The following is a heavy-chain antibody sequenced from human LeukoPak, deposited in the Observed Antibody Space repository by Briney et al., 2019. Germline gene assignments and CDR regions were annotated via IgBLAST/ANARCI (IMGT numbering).Heavy chain of an antibody. CDR3: ARASITVVPAFDI. Sequence: SETLSLTCSLWLGSIRSYYWSLIRQPPGKGLEWIGYIYYSGSSGYNPSLKSRGTISEDTSKNQFSLNLTSVTAADTAVYCCARASITVVPAFDIWGQGTMVTVSS. D-gene: IGHD3-3*01. J-gene: IGHJ3*02. V-gene: IGHV4-59*08. CDR2: IYYSGSS. CDR1: LGSIRSYY.